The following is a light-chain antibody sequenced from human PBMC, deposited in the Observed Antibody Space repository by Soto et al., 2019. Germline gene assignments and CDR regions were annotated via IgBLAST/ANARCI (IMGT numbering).Light chain of an antibody. CDR1: QGIRSY. V-gene: IGKV1-9*01. CDR3: QQLNTFPPFFT. Sequence: DIQLTQSPSFLSASVGDRVTITCRASQGIRSYLAWYQQRPGKAPDLLIYGASTLRPGGASRFSGSGSGTEFTLTISSLQPEDFATYFGQQLNTFPPFFTFGPGTKVDIK. J-gene: IGKJ3*01. CDR2: GAS.